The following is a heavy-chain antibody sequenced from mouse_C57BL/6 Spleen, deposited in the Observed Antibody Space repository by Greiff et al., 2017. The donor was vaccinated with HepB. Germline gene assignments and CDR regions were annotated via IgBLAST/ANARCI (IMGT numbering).Heavy chain of an antibody. CDR3: ARSSLSYYAMDY. Sequence: QVQLQQSGAELARPGASVKLSCKASGYTFTSYGISWVKQRTGQGLEWIGEIYPRSGNTYYNEKFKGKATLTADKSSSTAYMELRSLTSEDSAVFFCARSSLSYYAMDYWGQGTSVTVSS. V-gene: IGHV1-81*01. D-gene: IGHD2-3*01. CDR1: GYTFTSYG. CDR2: IYPRSGNT. J-gene: IGHJ4*01.